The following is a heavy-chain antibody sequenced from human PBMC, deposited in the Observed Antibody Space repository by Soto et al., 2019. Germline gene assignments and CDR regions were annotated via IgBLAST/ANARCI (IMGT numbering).Heavy chain of an antibody. V-gene: IGHV3-74*01. J-gene: IGHJ5*02. Sequence: GGSLRLSCAASGFTFSSYWMHWVRQAPGKGLVWVSRINSDGSSTSYADSVKGRFTISRDNAENTLYLQMNSLRAEDTAVYYCARDPRDPDCSSTSCYSWFDPWGQGTLVTVSS. CDR3: ARDPRDPDCSSTSCYSWFDP. D-gene: IGHD2-2*01. CDR2: INSDGSST. CDR1: GFTFSSYW.